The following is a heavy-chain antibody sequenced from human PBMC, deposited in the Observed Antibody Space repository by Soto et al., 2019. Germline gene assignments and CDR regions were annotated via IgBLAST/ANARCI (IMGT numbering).Heavy chain of an antibody. V-gene: IGHV3-23*01. D-gene: IGHD4-17*01. CDR2: ISASGSST. CDR1: GFTFSTYA. J-gene: IGHJ4*02. CDR3: AKPGYAGSYGDSRGRDKYYIDY. Sequence: EVQLLESGGGLVQPGGSLRLSCATSGFTFSTYAMSWVRQAPGKGLEWVSAISASGSSTYYAASVKGRFTISRDNSKKTLHLQMESLRADDTAVYYCAKPGYAGSYGDSRGRDKYYIDYWGQGTLVTVSS.